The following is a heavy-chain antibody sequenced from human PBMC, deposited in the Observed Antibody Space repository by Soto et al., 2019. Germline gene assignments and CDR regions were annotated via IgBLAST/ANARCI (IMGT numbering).Heavy chain of an antibody. CDR1: GASIAGGSYY. V-gene: IGHV4-30-4*01. CDR2: IPFRGRP. CDR3: ARDQYSGYDFAL. D-gene: IGHD5-12*01. J-gene: IGHJ5*02. Sequence: QVQLRESGPGLVKPSQTLLLTCSVSGASIAGGSYYWSWLRQPPGKGLEWIGYIPFRGRPFYHLSLASRSTMSSDTTKNQLSLQLTAVTAADTAVYYCARDQYSGYDFALWGQGTLVTVSS.